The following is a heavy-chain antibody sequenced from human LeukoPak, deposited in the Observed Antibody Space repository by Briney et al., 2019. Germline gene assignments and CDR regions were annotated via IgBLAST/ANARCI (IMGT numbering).Heavy chain of an antibody. V-gene: IGHV4-34*01. Sequence: GSLRLSCAASGFTFSAYSMNWVRQAPGKGLEWIGEINHSGSTNYNPSLKSRVTISVDTSKNQFSLKLSSVTAADTAVYYCARGSTEQLVRSDYFDYWGQGTLVTVSS. D-gene: IGHD6-6*01. CDR2: INHSGST. J-gene: IGHJ4*02. CDR3: ARGSTEQLVRSDYFDY. CDR1: GFTFSAYS.